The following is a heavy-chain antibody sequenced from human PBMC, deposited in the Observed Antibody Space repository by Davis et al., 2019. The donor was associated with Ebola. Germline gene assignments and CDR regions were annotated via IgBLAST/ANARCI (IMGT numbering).Heavy chain of an antibody. Sequence: SETLSLTCTVSGGSISSYYWSWIRQPPGKGLEWIGYIYYSGSTNYNPSLKSRVTISVDTSKNQFSLKLSSVTAADTAVYYCANLDYGGNSGLDYWGQGTLVTVSS. D-gene: IGHD4-23*01. V-gene: IGHV4-59*01. CDR3: ANLDYGGNSGLDY. CDR2: IYYSGST. J-gene: IGHJ4*02. CDR1: GGSISSYY.